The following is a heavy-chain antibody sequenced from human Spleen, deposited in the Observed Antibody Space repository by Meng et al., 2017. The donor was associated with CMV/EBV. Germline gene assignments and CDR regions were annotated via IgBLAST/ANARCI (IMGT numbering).Heavy chain of an antibody. D-gene: IGHD3-16*01. CDR2: ISSSSSHI. J-gene: IGHJ4*02. CDR3: ASDWD. V-gene: IGHV3-21*01. CDR1: GFTLNVST. Sequence: LVKPVGTVVTPGGSLILSRAASGFTLNVSTLSRVRQAPKKGLESVSSISSSSSHIYYADSVKGRFTTSRDNAKNSLYLQMNNLRAEDTAVYYCASDWDWGQGTLVTVSS.